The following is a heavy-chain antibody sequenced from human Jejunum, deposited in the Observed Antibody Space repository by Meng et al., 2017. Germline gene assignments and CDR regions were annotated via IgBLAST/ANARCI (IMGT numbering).Heavy chain of an antibody. CDR3: ARVGLSGSFDQ. CDR2: ISYNEGDT. J-gene: IGHJ4*02. CDR1: GSTPSRYS. V-gene: IGHV3-64*01. D-gene: IGHD5-12*01. Sequence: GGSLRPSCAASGSTPSRYSMHWVRQTPGKGREYVSAISYNEGDTFYASSVEGRFTISRDSSKHTLFLQMGSLSAEDMAMYYCARVGLSGSFDQWGQGTLVTVSS.